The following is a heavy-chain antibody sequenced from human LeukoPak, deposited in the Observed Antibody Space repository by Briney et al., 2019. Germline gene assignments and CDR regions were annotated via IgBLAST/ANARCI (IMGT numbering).Heavy chain of an antibody. D-gene: IGHD6-19*01. Sequence: GASVKVSCKASGYTFTSYYMHWVRQAPGQGLEWMGWINPNSGGTNYAQKFQGRVTMTRDMSTSTVYMELSSLRSEDTAVYYCARVQSSGWYNAFDIWGQGTMVTVSS. J-gene: IGHJ3*02. CDR1: GYTFTSYY. V-gene: IGHV1-2*02. CDR2: INPNSGGT. CDR3: ARVQSSGWYNAFDI.